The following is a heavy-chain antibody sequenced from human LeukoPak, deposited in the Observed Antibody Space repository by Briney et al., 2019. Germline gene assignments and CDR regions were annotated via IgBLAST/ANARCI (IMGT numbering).Heavy chain of an antibody. CDR1: GFTFTNYW. D-gene: IGHD2-21*02. CDR2: IKSDGSST. J-gene: IGHJ4*02. CDR3: ARTAYCGADCHYYFDY. V-gene: IGHV3-74*01. Sequence: EGSLRLSCAASGFTFTNYWMHWVRQAPGKGLVWVSRIKSDGSSTTYADSVKGRFTISRDNAENTLFLQMNSLRAEDTAVYYCARTAYCGADCHYYFDYWGQGALVTVSS.